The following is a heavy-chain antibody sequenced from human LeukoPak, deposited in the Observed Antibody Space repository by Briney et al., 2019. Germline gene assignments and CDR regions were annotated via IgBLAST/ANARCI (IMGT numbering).Heavy chain of an antibody. CDR2: INHSGST. J-gene: IGHJ4*02. CDR3: ARGVYSGSPRLDY. V-gene: IGHV4-34*01. Sequence: SETLSLTCAVYGGSFSGYYWSWIRQPPGKGLEWIGEINHSGSTNYNPSLKSRVTISVDTSKNQFSLKLSSVTAADTAVYYCARGVYSGSPRLDYWGQGTLVTVSS. D-gene: IGHD1-26*01. CDR1: GGSFSGYY.